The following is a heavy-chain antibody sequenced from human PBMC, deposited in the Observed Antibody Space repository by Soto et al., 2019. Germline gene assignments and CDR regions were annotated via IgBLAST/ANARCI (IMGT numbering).Heavy chain of an antibody. D-gene: IGHD6-19*01. CDR2: MLHSGST. V-gene: IGHV4-4*02. CDR1: CDSVISNWW. Sequence: PSETLPLTCAVSCDSVISNWWWRWVRQSPGKGVEWIADMLHSGSTNYSPSLESRVTLSVDKSKNQFSLKMNSVTAADTAVYFCFGSPGWYKIVSWGRSILVTFSS. J-gene: IGHJ4*02. CDR3: FGSPGWYKIVS.